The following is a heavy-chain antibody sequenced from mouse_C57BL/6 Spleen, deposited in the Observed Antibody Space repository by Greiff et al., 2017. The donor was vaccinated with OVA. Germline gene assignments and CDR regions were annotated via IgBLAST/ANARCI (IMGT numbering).Heavy chain of an antibody. Sequence: VQLKESGGGLVKPGGSLKLSCAASGFTFSSYAMSWVRQTPEKRLEWVATISDGGSYTYYPDNVKGRFTISRDNAKNNLYLQMSHLKSEDTAMYYCARDPYYYGSPYYFAYWGQGTTLTVSS. D-gene: IGHD1-1*01. CDR2: ISDGGSYT. J-gene: IGHJ2*01. V-gene: IGHV5-4*01. CDR3: ARDPYYYGSPYYFAY. CDR1: GFTFSSYA.